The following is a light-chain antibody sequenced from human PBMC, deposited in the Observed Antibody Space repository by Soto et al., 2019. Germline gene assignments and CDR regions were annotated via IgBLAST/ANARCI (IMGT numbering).Light chain of an antibody. J-gene: IGKJ2*01. V-gene: IGKV1-39*01. CDR2: AAS. CDR1: QSISSY. Sequence: DIQMTQSPSSLSASVGDRVTITCRASQSISSYLNWYQQKPGKAPKLLISAASSLQSGVPSRFSGSGSGTDFTLTINSLQPEDFTTYGCQQSYSTPYTFGQGTKLEIK. CDR3: QQSYSTPYT.